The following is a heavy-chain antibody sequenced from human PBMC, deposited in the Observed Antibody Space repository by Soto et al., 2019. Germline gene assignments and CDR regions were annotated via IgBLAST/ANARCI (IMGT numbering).Heavy chain of an antibody. CDR3: AKGVMYYYDSSAQADY. CDR1: GFTFSSYG. D-gene: IGHD3-22*01. V-gene: IGHV3-30*18. J-gene: IGHJ4*02. CDR2: ISYDGSNK. Sequence: GGSLRLSCAASGFTFSSYGMHWVRQAPGKGLEWVAVISYDGSNKYYADSVKGRFTISRDNSKNTLYLQMNSLRAEDTAVYYCAKGVMYYYDSSAQADYWGQGTLVTVSS.